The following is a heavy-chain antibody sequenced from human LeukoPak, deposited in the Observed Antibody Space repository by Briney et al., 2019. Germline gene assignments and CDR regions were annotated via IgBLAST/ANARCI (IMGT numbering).Heavy chain of an antibody. J-gene: IGHJ6*02. CDR2: IYYSGST. D-gene: IGHD2-2*01. V-gene: IGHV4-61*08. Sequence: PSETLSLTCTVSGGSISSGGYYWSWIRQHPGKGLEWIGYIYYSGSTNYNPSLKSRVTISVDTSKNQFSLKLSSVTAADTAVYYCARGVRGDIVVVPAASYSYYYYYGMDVWGQGTTVTVSS. CDR1: GGSISSGGYY. CDR3: ARGVRGDIVVVPAASYSYYYYYGMDV.